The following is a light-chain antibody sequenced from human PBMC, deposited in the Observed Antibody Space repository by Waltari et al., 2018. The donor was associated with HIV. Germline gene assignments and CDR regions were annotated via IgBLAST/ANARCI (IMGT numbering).Light chain of an antibody. J-gene: IGKJ5*01. CDR1: QGFGSA. CDR3: QQFNSYPIT. Sequence: AIQLTQSPSSLSPSVGDRVTITCRASQGFGSALAWYQQEPGKPPKLLIDDASSLESGVPSSFSGSGSETDFTLTISSLQPEDFATYYCQQFNSYPITFGQGTRLEIK. V-gene: IGKV1-13*02. CDR2: DAS.